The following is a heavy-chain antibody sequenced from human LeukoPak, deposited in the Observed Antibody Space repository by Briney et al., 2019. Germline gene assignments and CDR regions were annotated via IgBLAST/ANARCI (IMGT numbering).Heavy chain of an antibody. CDR1: GGSISSSSYY. D-gene: IGHD1-26*01. CDR2: IYYSGST. CDR3: ARGIPGLWEWFDP. V-gene: IGHV4-39*01. J-gene: IGHJ5*02. Sequence: SETLSLTCTVSGGSISSSSYYLGWIRQPPGKGLEWIGSIYYSGSTYYNPSLKSRVTISVDTSKNQFSLKLSSVTAADTAVYYCARGIPGLWEWFDPWGQGTLVTVSS.